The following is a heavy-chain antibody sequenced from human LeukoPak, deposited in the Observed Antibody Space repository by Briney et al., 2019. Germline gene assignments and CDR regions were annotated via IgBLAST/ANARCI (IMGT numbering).Heavy chain of an antibody. Sequence: ASVKVSCKASGYTFTSYYMHWVRQAPGQGLEWMGLINPSGGSTSYAQKFQGRATMTRDMSTSTVYMELSSLRSEDTAVYYCARERYSSSFDYWGQGTLVTVSS. J-gene: IGHJ4*02. D-gene: IGHD6-6*01. CDR3: ARERYSSSFDY. CDR2: INPSGGST. CDR1: GYTFTSYY. V-gene: IGHV1-46*01.